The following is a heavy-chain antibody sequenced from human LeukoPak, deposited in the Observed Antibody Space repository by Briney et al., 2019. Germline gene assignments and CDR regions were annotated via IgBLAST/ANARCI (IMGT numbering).Heavy chain of an antibody. CDR1: GFTFTTYS. CDR3: ARDRNYLAPSYYYYGMDV. D-gene: IGHD5-24*01. Sequence: GGSLRLSCAASGFTFTTYSMSWVRQAPGKGLEWVSSISTSSSYIYYADSVKGRFTISRDNAKNSLYLQMNSLGAEDTAVYYCARDRNYLAPSYYYYGMDVWGQGTTVTVSS. V-gene: IGHV3-21*01. J-gene: IGHJ6*02. CDR2: ISTSSSYI.